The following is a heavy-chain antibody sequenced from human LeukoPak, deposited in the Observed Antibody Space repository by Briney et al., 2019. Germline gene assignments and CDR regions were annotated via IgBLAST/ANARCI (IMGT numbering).Heavy chain of an antibody. CDR3: ARTNAMVRGVADYFDY. V-gene: IGHV4-39*07. Sequence: SETLSLTCTVSGGSISSSSYYWGWIRQPPGKGLEWIGSIYYSGSTYYNPSLKSRVTISVDKSKNQFSLKLSSVTAADTAVYYCARTNAMVRGVADYFDYWGQGTLVTVSS. J-gene: IGHJ4*02. CDR2: IYYSGST. D-gene: IGHD3-10*01. CDR1: GGSISSSSYY.